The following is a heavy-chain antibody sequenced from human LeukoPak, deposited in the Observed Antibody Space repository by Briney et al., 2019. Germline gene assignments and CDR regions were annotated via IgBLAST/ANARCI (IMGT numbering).Heavy chain of an antibody. Sequence: PSQTLSLTCAVSGNSVSSDDHFWSWIRQPPGRGLEWIGYIYHRGSTSYNPSLRSRVTVSLDKSRNQFSLTLYSVTAADTAVYYCARAPFDILTGYFLFDSWGQGTLITVSS. CDR2: IYHRGST. D-gene: IGHD3-9*01. CDR1: GNSVSSDDHF. J-gene: IGHJ4*02. V-gene: IGHV4-30-2*01. CDR3: ARAPFDILTGYFLFDS.